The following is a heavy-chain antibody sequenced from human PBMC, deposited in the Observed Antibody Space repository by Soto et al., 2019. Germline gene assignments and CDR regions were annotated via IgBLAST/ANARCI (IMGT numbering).Heavy chain of an antibody. CDR3: ARDTRMVQC. D-gene: IGHD3-22*01. CDR1: GFTFSTNA. J-gene: IGHJ4*02. V-gene: IGHV3-30-3*01. Sequence: GGSLRLSCAASGFTFSTNAMHWVRQAPGKGLEWVAVISYEGSTTYYADSVKGRFTISRDNSKNTLYLQMHSLRTGDTAVYYCARDTRMVQCWGQGTLVTVSS. CDR2: ISYEGSTT.